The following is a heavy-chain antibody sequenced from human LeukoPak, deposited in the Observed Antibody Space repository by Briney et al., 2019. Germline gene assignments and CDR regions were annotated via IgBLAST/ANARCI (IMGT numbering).Heavy chain of an antibody. CDR3: ARWEGGSYYDFDY. Sequence: SETLSLTCTVSGGSISSYYWSWLRQPPGKGLEWIGYIYYSGRTNYNPSLKSRVTISADTSKNQFSLKLSSVTAADTAVYYCARWEGGSYYDFDYWGQGTLVTVSS. V-gene: IGHV4-59*01. D-gene: IGHD1-26*01. J-gene: IGHJ4*02. CDR2: IYYSGRT. CDR1: GGSISSYY.